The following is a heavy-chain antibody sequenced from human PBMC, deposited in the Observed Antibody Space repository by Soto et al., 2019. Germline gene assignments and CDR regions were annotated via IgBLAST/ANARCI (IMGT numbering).Heavy chain of an antibody. CDR1: GFSFGSSW. D-gene: IGHD6-13*01. J-gene: IGHJ3*02. Sequence: EVQLVESGGDLVQPGGSLRLSCAASGFSFGSSWMTWVRQAPGKGLEWVANIKKDGGKIHYLGSVRGRLTVSRDNAKNSLYLEMNGLRAEDTALYYCARDVSPGSSSLYLEAFDIWGQGTMVTVSS. V-gene: IGHV3-7*05. CDR3: ARDVSPGSSSLYLEAFDI. CDR2: IKKDGGKI.